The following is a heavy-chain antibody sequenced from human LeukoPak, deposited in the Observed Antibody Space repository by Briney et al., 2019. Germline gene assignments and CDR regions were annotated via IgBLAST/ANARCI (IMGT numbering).Heavy chain of an antibody. J-gene: IGHJ2*01. CDR1: GYSFTNYW. CDR3: TRLMRRGGLNHWYSDL. V-gene: IGHV5-51*01. D-gene: IGHD3-16*01. Sequence: GESLKISCKASGYSFTNYWIGWVRQMPGKGLEWMGIIYPRDSDTRYSPSFQGQVTISADRSISTAYLQWSSLKASDTAMYYCTRLMRRGGLNHWYSDLWGRGTLVTVSS. CDR2: IYPRDSDT.